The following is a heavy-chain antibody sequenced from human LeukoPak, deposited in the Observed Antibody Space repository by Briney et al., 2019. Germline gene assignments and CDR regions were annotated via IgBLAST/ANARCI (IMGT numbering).Heavy chain of an antibody. CDR1: GYSSTTYW. CDR3: ARSLFDYDILTGHDY. D-gene: IGHD3-9*01. J-gene: IGHJ4*02. V-gene: IGHV5-10-1*01. Sequence: PGESLKISCQGSGYSSTTYWISWVRQMSGKGLEWMGTIDPSDSYTKYSPTFQGHVTISADKSISTAYLQWSSLKASDTAVYYCARSLFDYDILTGHDYWGQGTLVTVSS. CDR2: IDPSDSYT.